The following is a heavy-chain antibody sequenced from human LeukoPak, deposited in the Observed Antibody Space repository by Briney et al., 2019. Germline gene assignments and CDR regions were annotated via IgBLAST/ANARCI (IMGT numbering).Heavy chain of an antibody. Sequence: SETLSLTCAVYGVSFSGYYWSWLRQPPGKGLEWVGEINHSGSTNYNPSLKSRVTISVDTSKNQFSLKLSSVTAADTAVYYCALPRARRGMDVWGKGTTVTVSS. CDR1: GVSFSGYY. J-gene: IGHJ6*04. CDR3: ALPRARRGMDV. V-gene: IGHV4-34*01. CDR2: INHSGST. D-gene: IGHD2-2*01.